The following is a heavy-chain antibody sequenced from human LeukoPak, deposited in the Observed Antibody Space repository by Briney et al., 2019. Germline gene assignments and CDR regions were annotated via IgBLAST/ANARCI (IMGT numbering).Heavy chain of an antibody. D-gene: IGHD1-26*01. CDR1: GFTFTNYA. CDR2: ISSSSGDT. V-gene: IGHV3-23*01. CDR3: AKGHKLSVGATGPPGPFDI. J-gene: IGHJ3*02. Sequence: QSGGSLRLSCAASGFTFTNYAMGWVSQAPGKGLEWVSTISSSSGDTYYADSVKGRLTVSRDNSKNTLYLQMNGLRAEDTAVYYCAKGHKLSVGATGPPGPFDIGGQGTMVTVSS.